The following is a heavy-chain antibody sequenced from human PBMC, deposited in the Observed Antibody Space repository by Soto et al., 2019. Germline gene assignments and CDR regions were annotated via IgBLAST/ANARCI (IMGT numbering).Heavy chain of an antibody. CDR2: IGSDGSDK. Sequence: QVHLVESGGGVVQPGRSLRLSCAASGLNFRHYGVHWVRQAPGKGLEWVARIGSDGSDKYYADSVKGRSTISRDNYKSTVYLHMNSLRGDDTAVYYCAWDKGWFEPWGQGTLVTVSS. V-gene: IGHV3-33*01. J-gene: IGHJ5*02. CDR1: GLNFRHYG. CDR3: AWDKGWFEP.